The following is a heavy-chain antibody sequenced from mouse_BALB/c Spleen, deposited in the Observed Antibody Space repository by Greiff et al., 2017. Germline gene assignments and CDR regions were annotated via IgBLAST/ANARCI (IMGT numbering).Heavy chain of an antibody. J-gene: IGHJ1*01. V-gene: IGHV1S81*02. CDR1: GYTFTSYY. CDR2: INPSNGGT. CDR3: TRYGNYWDIDD. D-gene: IGHD2-1*01. Sequence: QVQLQQSGAELVKPGASVKLSCKASGYTFTSYYMYWVKQRPGQGLEWIGEINPSNGGTNFNEKFKSKATMTVDKSSSTAYMQLSSLTSEDSAVYYCTRYGNYWDIDDWGAGTTVTVSS.